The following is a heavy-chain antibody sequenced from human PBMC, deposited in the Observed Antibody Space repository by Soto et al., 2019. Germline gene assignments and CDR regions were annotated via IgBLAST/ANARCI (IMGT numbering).Heavy chain of an antibody. CDR1: GYTFTSYG. V-gene: IGHV1-18*04. Sequence: QVQLVQSGAEVKKPGASVKVSCKASGYTFTSYGISWVRQAPGQGLEWMGWISAYNGNTNYAQKLQGRVTMTTDTSTSTGNMELRSLRSDDTAVYYCARDRGSSGWYGAFDYWGQGTLVTVSS. J-gene: IGHJ4*02. D-gene: IGHD6-19*01. CDR2: ISAYNGNT. CDR3: ARDRGSSGWYGAFDY.